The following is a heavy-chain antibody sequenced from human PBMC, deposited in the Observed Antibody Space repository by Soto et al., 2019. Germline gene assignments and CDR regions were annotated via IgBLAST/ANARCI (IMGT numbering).Heavy chain of an antibody. CDR3: AAYGDYVGFDY. D-gene: IGHD4-17*01. J-gene: IGHJ4*02. CDR1: GGSISSGGYY. CDR2: IDYSGST. V-gene: IGHV4-31*03. Sequence: QVQLQESGPGLVKPSQTLSLTCTVSGGSISSGGYYGSGIRQHPGKGLEWIGYIDYSGSTYYNPSLKSRVTISVDTSKNQCSLKLRSVTAADTAVYYCAAYGDYVGFDYWGQGTLVTVSS.